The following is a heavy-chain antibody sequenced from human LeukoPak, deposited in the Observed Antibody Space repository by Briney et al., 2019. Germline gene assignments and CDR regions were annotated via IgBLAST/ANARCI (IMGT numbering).Heavy chain of an antibody. CDR1: GFTFSSYS. Sequence: GGSLRLSCAASGFTFSSYSVNWVRQAPGKGLEWVSYISSSSSTIYYADSVKGRFTISRDNAKNSLYLQMNSLRDEDTAVYYCARDGSKYCSGGSCQMDYWGQGTLVTVSS. CDR2: ISSSSSTI. V-gene: IGHV3-48*02. D-gene: IGHD2-15*01. CDR3: ARDGSKYCSGGSCQMDY. J-gene: IGHJ4*02.